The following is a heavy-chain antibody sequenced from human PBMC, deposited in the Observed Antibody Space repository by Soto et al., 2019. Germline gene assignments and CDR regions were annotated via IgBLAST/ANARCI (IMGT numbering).Heavy chain of an antibody. V-gene: IGHV3-30-3*01. CDR2: ISDDGSNT. CDR3: AREVYYDFWSGFNSLAYYFED. D-gene: IGHD3-3*01. J-gene: IGHJ4*02. Sequence: QVQLVESGGGVVQPGRSLRLSCAASGFTFSRHTMHWVRQAPGKGLEWVAAISDDGSNTYYADSVKGRFTISRDNSKNTLYLHINSLRSEDTGVHDCAREVYYDFWSGFNSLAYYFEDWGQGTLVTVSS. CDR1: GFTFSRHT.